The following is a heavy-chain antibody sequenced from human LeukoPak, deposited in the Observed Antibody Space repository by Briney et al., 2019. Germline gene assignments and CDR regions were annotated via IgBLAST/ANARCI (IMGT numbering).Heavy chain of an antibody. CDR2: ISGSGGST. CDR3: ARVVSGWHDAFDI. CDR1: GFTFSSYA. D-gene: IGHD6-19*01. Sequence: GGSLRPSCAASGFTFSSYAMSWVRQAPGKGLEWVSAISGSGGSTYYADSVKGRFTISRDNSKNTLYLQMNSLRAEDTAVYYCARVVSGWHDAFDIWGQGTMVTVSS. V-gene: IGHV3-23*01. J-gene: IGHJ3*02.